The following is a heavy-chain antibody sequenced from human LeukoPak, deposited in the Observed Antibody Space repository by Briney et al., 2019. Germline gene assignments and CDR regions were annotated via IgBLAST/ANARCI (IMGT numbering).Heavy chain of an antibody. V-gene: IGHV4-59*12. CDR2: IYYSGST. CDR1: GGSISSYY. D-gene: IGHD1-26*01. J-gene: IGHJ3*02. CDR3: AKDSPLVEATRWGRNVFDI. Sequence: SETLSLTCTVSGGSISSYYWSWIRQPPGKGLEWIGYIYYSGSTNYNPSLKSRVTISVDASKNQFSLKLSSVTAADTAVYYCAKDSPLVEATRWGRNVFDIWGQGTMVTVAS.